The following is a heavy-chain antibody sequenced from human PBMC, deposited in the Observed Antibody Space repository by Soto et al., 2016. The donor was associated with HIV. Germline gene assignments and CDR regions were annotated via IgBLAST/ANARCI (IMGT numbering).Heavy chain of an antibody. CDR1: GFTFDDYA. D-gene: IGHD3-16*01. J-gene: IGHJ6*02. Sequence: EVQLVESGGGVVQPGGSLRLSCAASGFTFDDYAMHWVRQAPGKGLEWVSLISGDGGSTYYADSVKGRFTISRDNSKNSLYLQMNSLRTEDTALYYCAKVGRTDYDYVWGHPYYYYGMDVWGQGTTVTVSS. CDR2: ISGDGGST. V-gene: IGHV3-43*02. CDR3: AKVGRTDYDYVWGHPYYYYGMDV.